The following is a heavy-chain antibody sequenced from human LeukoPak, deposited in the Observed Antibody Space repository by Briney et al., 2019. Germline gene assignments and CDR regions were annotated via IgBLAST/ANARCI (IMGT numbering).Heavy chain of an antibody. CDR2: IYTSGST. Sequence: SETLSLTCTVSGGSISSSSYYWTWIQQPAGKRLEWIGRIYTSGSTNYNPSLKSRVTMSVDTSKNQFSLKLSSVTAEDTAVYYCAKDGDSSSCPDYWGQGTLVTVSS. V-gene: IGHV4-61*02. D-gene: IGHD6-13*01. CDR3: AKDGDSSSCPDY. J-gene: IGHJ4*02. CDR1: GGSISSSSYY.